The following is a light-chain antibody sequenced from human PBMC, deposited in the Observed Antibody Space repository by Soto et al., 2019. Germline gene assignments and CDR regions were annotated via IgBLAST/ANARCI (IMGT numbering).Light chain of an antibody. J-gene: IGKJ2*01. CDR2: KVS. Sequence: DVVMTQSPLSLAVTLGQPASISCRSSQSLLYSDGNTHLNWFHQRPGQSPRHPIYKVSNRDSGVPERFSGSGSGTHFPPKISRVEAEDVRVYYCMQSTHWPPYTFGQGTTLEIK. V-gene: IGKV2-30*01. CDR3: MQSTHWPPYT. CDR1: QSLLYSDGNTH.